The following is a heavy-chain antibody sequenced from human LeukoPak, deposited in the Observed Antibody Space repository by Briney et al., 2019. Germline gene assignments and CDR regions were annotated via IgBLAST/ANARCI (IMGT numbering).Heavy chain of an antibody. CDR1: GYTFTNDD. J-gene: IGHJ4*02. CDR2: MNPNSGNT. V-gene: IGHV1-8*01. D-gene: IGHD3-9*01. Sequence: ASVKVSCKASGYTFTNDDISWVRQATGQGLEWMGKMNPNSGNTGYAQKFQGRVTMTRSTSVSTVHMELNSLTSEDTAVYFCARSASGTGYTAWGQGTLVTVSS. CDR3: ARSASGTGYTA.